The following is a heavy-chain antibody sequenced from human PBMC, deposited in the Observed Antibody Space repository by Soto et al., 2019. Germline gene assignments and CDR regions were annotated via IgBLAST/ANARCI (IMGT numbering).Heavy chain of an antibody. CDR1: GGSFSGYY. Sequence: QVQLQQWGAGLLKPSETLSLTCAVYGGSFSGYYWSWIRQPPGKGLEWIGEINHSGSTNYNPSLKSRVTIPVDTSTHQFALKLSSVTAADPAVYYCARAGRHYYGMDVWGQGTTVTVSS. D-gene: IGHD2-15*01. CDR3: ARAGRHYYGMDV. V-gene: IGHV4-34*01. CDR2: INHSGST. J-gene: IGHJ6*02.